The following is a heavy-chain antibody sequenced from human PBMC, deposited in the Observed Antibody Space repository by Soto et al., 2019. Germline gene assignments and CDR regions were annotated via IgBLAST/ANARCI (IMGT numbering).Heavy chain of an antibody. D-gene: IGHD4-17*01. CDR1: GYTFTSYG. V-gene: IGHV1-18*01. J-gene: IGHJ4*02. CDR3: ARDLRSPTVTTYDY. CDR2: ISAYNGNT. Sequence: ASVKVSCKASGYTFTSYGISWVRQAPGQGLEWMGWISAYNGNTNYAQKLQGRVTMTTDTSTSTAYMELRSLRSDDTAVYYCARDLRSPTVTTYDYWGQGTLVTVSS.